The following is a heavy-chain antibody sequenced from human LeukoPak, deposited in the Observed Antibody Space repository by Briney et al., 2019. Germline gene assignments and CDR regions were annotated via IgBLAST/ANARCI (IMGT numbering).Heavy chain of an antibody. J-gene: IGHJ5*02. CDR1: GGSFSGYY. V-gene: IGHV4-34*01. CDR2: INHSGST. D-gene: IGHD3-9*01. CDR3: ARRRDYDILTGYYPNWFDP. Sequence: PSETLSLTCAVYGGSFSGYYWSWIRQPPGKGLEWIGEINHSGSTNYNPSLKSRVTISVDTSKNQFSLKLSSVTAADTAVYYCARRRDYDILTGYYPNWFDPWGQGTLVTVSS.